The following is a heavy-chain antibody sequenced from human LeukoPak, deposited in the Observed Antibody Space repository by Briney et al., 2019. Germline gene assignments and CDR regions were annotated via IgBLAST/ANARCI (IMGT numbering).Heavy chain of an antibody. CDR1: GYTLTELS. CDR3: ATLGDDFWSGYYTLFVY. CDR2: FDPEDGET. D-gene: IGHD3-3*01. J-gene: IGHJ4*02. Sequence: ASVRVSCKVSGYTLTELSMHWVRQAPGKGLEWMGGFDPEDGETIYAQEFQGRVTMTEDTSTDTAYRELSSLRSEDTAVYYCATLGDDFWSGYYTLFVYWGQGTLVTVSS. V-gene: IGHV1-24*01.